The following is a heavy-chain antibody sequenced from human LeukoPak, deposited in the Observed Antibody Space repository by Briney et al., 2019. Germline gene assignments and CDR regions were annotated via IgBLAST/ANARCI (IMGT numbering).Heavy chain of an antibody. CDR1: GGSISSGGYS. Sequence: SQTLSLTCAVSGGSISSGGYSWSWIRQPPGKGLEWIGYIYHSGSTYYNPSLKSRVTISVDTSKNQFSLKLSSVTAADTAVYYCARGRTVVTIWGQGTLVTVSS. CDR2: IYHSGST. D-gene: IGHD4-23*01. J-gene: IGHJ4*02. CDR3: ARGRTVVTI. V-gene: IGHV4-30-2*01.